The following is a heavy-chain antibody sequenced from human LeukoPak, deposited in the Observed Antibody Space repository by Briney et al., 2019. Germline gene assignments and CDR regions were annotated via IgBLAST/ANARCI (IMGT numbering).Heavy chain of an antibody. Sequence: SETLSLTCAVYGGSVSGYYWSWIRQPPKKGLEWIGEISHRGRTHYTPSLQSRVTVSVDTSKNQFALNLNSVTAADTAVYYCARVPLRFLEPFDYWGQGILVTVSS. CDR3: ARVPLRFLEPFDY. CDR1: GGSVSGYY. V-gene: IGHV4-34*01. D-gene: IGHD3-3*01. J-gene: IGHJ4*02. CDR2: ISHRGRT.